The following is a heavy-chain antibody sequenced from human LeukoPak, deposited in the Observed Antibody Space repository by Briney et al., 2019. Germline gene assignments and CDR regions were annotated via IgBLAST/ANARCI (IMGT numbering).Heavy chain of an antibody. V-gene: IGHV3-74*01. CDR2: INSDGSST. Sequence: GGSLRLSCAASGFTFSSYWMHWVRQVPGKGLVWVSRINSDGSSTDYADSVKGRFTISRDSAKNTLYLQMHSLRAEDTAMYYCASPRYCTSSSCYFAYWGQGTLVTVSS. D-gene: IGHD2-2*01. CDR3: ASPRYCTSSSCYFAY. J-gene: IGHJ4*02. CDR1: GFTFSSYW.